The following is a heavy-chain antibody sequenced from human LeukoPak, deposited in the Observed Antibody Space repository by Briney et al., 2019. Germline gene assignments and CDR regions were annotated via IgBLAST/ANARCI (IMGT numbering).Heavy chain of an antibody. CDR1: GFAFDNYW. CDR3: LKRGSDWTYWYFDL. D-gene: IGHD1-1*01. CDR2: INGHGTTT. Sequence: GGSLRLSCTASGFAFDNYWMHWFRQGPGKELVWVSRINGHGTTTGYADSVKGRFTISRDNAKNTVYLQMSNLRAEDTAVYYCLKRGSDWTYWYFDLWGRGTLVTVSS. J-gene: IGHJ2*01. V-gene: IGHV3-74*01.